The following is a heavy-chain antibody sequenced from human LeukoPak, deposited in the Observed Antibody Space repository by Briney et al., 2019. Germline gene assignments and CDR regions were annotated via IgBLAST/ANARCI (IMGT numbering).Heavy chain of an antibody. V-gene: IGHV1-2*02. CDR1: GYTFTGYY. CDR3: ARGMYSSSWYEDPFDY. CDR2: INPNSGGT. J-gene: IGHJ4*02. Sequence: ASVKVSCKASGYTFTGYYMHWVRQAPGQGLEWMGWINPNSGGTNYVQKFQGRVTMTRNTSISTAYMELSSLRSEDTAVYYCARGMYSSSWYEDPFDYWGQGTLVTVSS. D-gene: IGHD6-13*01.